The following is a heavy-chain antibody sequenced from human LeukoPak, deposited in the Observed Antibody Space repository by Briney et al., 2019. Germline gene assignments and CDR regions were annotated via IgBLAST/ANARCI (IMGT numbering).Heavy chain of an antibody. CDR2: ISSSSSYI. D-gene: IGHD2-8*01. Sequence: GLSLRLSCAPSRFTFSRYRMQRGREAPGNGEEWLSYISSSSSYIYYADSVKGRFTIYRDNAKNSLYLQMNSLRAEDTAVYYCARSYAGLDYWGQGTLVTVCS. V-gene: IGHV3-21*01. CDR3: ARSYAGLDY. CDR1: RFTFSRYR. J-gene: IGHJ4*02.